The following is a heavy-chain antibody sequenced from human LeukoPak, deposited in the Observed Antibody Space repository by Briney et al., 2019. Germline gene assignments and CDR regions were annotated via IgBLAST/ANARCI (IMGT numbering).Heavy chain of an antibody. J-gene: IGHJ5*02. CDR3: ARGFNRGFDP. CDR2: ISYDGTEK. D-gene: IGHD3-10*01. V-gene: IGHV3-30*14. CDR1: GLSFSSYA. Sequence: PGSSLRLSCAASGLSFSSYAMHWVHQAPGKGLEWVAVISYDGTEKYYGDSVKGRFTFSRDNSKNMLHLQMNSLRAEDTAVYYCARGFNRGFDPWGQGTLVIVSS.